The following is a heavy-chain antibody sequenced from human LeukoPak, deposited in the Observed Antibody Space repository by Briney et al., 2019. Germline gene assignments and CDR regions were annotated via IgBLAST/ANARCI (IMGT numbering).Heavy chain of an antibody. J-gene: IGHJ4*02. Sequence: GGSLRLSCAASGFTFSSYGMSWVRQAPGKGLEWVSAISGSGGSTYYADSVKGRFTISRDNSKNTLYLQMNSLRAEDTAVYYCAKGRFGSRPHPIDYWGQGTLVTVSS. D-gene: IGHD3-10*01. CDR3: AKGRFGSRPHPIDY. V-gene: IGHV3-23*01. CDR2: ISGSGGST. CDR1: GFTFSSYG.